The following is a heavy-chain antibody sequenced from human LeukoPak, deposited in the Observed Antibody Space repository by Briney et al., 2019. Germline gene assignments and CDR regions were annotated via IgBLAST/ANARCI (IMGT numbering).Heavy chain of an antibody. CDR1: GFTFSSYG. D-gene: IGHD6-19*01. Sequence: GRSLRLSCAASGFTFSSYGMHWVRQAPGKGLEWVAVISYDGSQKYYVDSVKGRFTISRDNSNNTLYLQMNSLRAEDTAVYYCAKGGRGIAMAGAFEYYFDYWGQGTLVTVSS. CDR3: AKGGRGIAMAGAFEYYFDY. J-gene: IGHJ4*02. CDR2: ISYDGSQK. V-gene: IGHV3-30*18.